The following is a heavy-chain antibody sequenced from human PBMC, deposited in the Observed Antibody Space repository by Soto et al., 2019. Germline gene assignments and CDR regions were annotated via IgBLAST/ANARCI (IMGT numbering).Heavy chain of an antibody. Sequence: GGSLSLSCAASGFTVSSNYMSWVRHAPGKGLEWVSVIYSGGSTYYADSVKGRFTISRDNSKNTLYLQMNSLRAEDTAVYYCARDDLIRNSILWGQGTLVTVAS. D-gene: IGHD1-7*01. V-gene: IGHV3-53*01. CDR1: GFTVSSNY. CDR3: ARDDLIRNSIL. J-gene: IGHJ4*02. CDR2: IYSGGST.